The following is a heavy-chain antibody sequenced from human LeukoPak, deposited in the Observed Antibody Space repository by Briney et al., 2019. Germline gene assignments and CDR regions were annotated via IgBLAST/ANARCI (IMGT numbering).Heavy chain of an antibody. CDR1: GGSFSGYY. CDR2: INHSGST. D-gene: IGHD3-10*01. J-gene: IGHJ5*02. V-gene: IGHV4-34*01. CDR3: ARASKLLWFGEWWFDP. Sequence: SETLSLTCAVHGGSFSGYYWSWIRQPPGKGLEWIGEINHSGSTNYNPSLKSRVTISVDTSKNQFSLKLSSVTAADTAVYYCARASKLLWFGEWWFDPWGQGTLVTVSS.